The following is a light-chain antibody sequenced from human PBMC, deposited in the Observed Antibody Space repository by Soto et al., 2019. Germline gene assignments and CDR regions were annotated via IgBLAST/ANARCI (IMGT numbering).Light chain of an antibody. Sequence: QSALTQPASVSGSPGQSITISCTGTSSDVGGYNYVSWYQQYPGKAPKLMIYHVSNRPSGVSNRFSGSKSGNSASLTISGLQPEDDADYYCSSYTSTSTYVFGTGTKVTVL. J-gene: IGLJ1*01. CDR3: SSYTSTSTYV. V-gene: IGLV2-14*01. CDR1: SSDVGGYNY. CDR2: HVS.